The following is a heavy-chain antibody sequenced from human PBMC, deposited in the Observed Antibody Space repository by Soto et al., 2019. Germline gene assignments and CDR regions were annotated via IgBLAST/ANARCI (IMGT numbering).Heavy chain of an antibody. D-gene: IGHD5-18*01. Sequence: GGSLRLSCAASGFTFSSYAMSWVRQAPGKGLEWVSAISGSGGSTYYADSVKGRFTISRDNSKNTLYLQMNSLRAEDTAVYYCAKAYSYGPNHCYGMDVWGQGTAVTVSS. CDR2: ISGSGGST. CDR1: GFTFSSYA. V-gene: IGHV3-23*01. CDR3: AKAYSYGPNHCYGMDV. J-gene: IGHJ6*02.